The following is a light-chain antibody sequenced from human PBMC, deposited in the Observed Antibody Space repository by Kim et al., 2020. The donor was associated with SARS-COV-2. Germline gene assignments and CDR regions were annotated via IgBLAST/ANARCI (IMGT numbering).Light chain of an antibody. J-gene: IGKJ1*01. CDR2: KAS. V-gene: IGKV1-5*03. CDR1: QNIDNW. Sequence: DIQMTQSPSTLSASVGDRVTITCRASQNIDNWLAWYQQKPGRAPKLLIYKASRLHSGVPSRFSGSGFGTEFTLTIYSLQPDDFAIYFCQQYETYWTFGLGTKVDIK. CDR3: QQYETYWT.